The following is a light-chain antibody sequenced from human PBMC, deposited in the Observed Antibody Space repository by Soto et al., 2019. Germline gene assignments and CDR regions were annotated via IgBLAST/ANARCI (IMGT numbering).Light chain of an antibody. CDR2: ATS. J-gene: IGKJ1*01. V-gene: IGKV1-16*01. CDR1: KGINNY. CDR3: QQYNSYPWT. Sequence: DIQMTQSPPSLSASVGDRVTITCRASKGINNYLAWFQQQPGTAPKPLIYATSTLPSGVPSRFTGSGYGTEFTLTITSLQPEDFVTYYCQQYNSYPWTFGQGNKV.